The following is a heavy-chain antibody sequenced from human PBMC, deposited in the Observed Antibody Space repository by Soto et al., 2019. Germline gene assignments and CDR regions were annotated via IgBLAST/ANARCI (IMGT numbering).Heavy chain of an antibody. V-gene: IGHV3-33*01. CDR1: GFTFSSYG. J-gene: IGHJ6*02. CDR2: IWYDGSNK. Sequence: GGSLRLSCAASGFTFSSYGMHWVRQAPGKGLEWVAVIWYDGSNKYYADSVKGRFTISRDNSKNTLYLQMNSLRAEDTAVYYCARATAFPVGATYYYYGMDVWGQGTTVTVSS. D-gene: IGHD1-26*01. CDR3: ARATAFPVGATYYYYGMDV.